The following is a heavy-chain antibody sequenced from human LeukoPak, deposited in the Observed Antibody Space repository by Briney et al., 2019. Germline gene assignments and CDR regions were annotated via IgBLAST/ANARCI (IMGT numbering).Heavy chain of an antibody. CDR1: GFAFTGYY. CDR3: ARNDGVV. D-gene: IGHD3-3*01. V-gene: IGHV1-2*02. CDR2: INPNSGGA. J-gene: IGHJ4*02. Sequence: ASVKVSCKASGFAFTGYYMHWVRQAPGQGLEWMGWINPNSGGAHYAPKFQGRVTMTTDTSITTAYMELSRLKFDDTAVYYCARNDGVVWGQGTLVTVSS.